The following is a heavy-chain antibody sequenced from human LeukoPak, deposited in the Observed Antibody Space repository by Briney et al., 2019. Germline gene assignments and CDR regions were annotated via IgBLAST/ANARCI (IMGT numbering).Heavy chain of an antibody. D-gene: IGHD1-26*01. CDR2: ISNSGST. CDR1: GGPIISHY. CDR3: VRDAREGYYSYYYMDV. V-gene: IGHV4-59*11. J-gene: IGHJ6*03. Sequence: KTSETLSLTCSVPGGPIISHYWSWVRQPPGKGLEWIGYISNSGSTDYNPSLRSRVTISINTSKNQFSLKLSSVTAADSAVYYCVRDAREGYYSYYYMDVWGRGTTVTVSS.